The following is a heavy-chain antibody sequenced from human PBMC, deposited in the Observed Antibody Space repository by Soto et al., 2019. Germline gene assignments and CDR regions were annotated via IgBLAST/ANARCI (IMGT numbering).Heavy chain of an antibody. Sequence: RLSCVVSGFTFSSHEMNWVRQAPGKGPEWVSKISESGGTTSYADSVKGRFTISRDNARDSLYLHMDSLRAEDTAVYYCARDRSLIFAVPPYGMDVWGQGTTVTVSS. D-gene: IGHD3-3*01. CDR1: GFTFSSHE. J-gene: IGHJ6*02. CDR2: ISESGGTT. V-gene: IGHV3-48*03. CDR3: ARDRSLIFAVPPYGMDV.